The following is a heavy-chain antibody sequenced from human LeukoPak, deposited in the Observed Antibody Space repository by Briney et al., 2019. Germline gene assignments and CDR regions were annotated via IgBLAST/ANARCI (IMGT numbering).Heavy chain of an antibody. V-gene: IGHV5-51*01. CDR3: ARLGDYYESSGYFWVGMDV. CDR1: GYSFTSYW. Sequence: GQSLKISCKASGYSFTSYWIGWVGQILGKGLEWMGVIYPGDSDTRYSPSFQGQVTLSADKSISTACLQWGSLEASDTAMYDCARLGDYYESSGYFWVGMDVWGQGTTVTVSS. J-gene: IGHJ6*02. D-gene: IGHD3-22*01. CDR2: IYPGDSDT.